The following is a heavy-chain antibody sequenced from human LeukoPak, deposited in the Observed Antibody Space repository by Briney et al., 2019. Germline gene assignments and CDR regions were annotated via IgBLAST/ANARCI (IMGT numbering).Heavy chain of an antibody. CDR3: ARVKGYYYGSGSYYNSKPFDY. D-gene: IGHD3-10*01. V-gene: IGHV4-34*01. CDR2: INHSGST. CDR1: GGSFSGYY. J-gene: IGHJ4*02. Sequence: SETLSLTCAVYGGSFSGYYWSWIRQPPGKGLEWIGEINHSGSTNYNPSLKSRVTISVDTSKNQFSLKLSSVTAADTAVYCCARVKGYYYGSGSYYNSKPFDYWGQGTLVTVSS.